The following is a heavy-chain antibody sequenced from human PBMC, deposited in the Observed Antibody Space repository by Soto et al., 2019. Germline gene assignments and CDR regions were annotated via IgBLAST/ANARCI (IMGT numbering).Heavy chain of an antibody. J-gene: IGHJ4*02. CDR1: GYTFKNYG. Sequence: QDHLVQSGAEVKKPGASAKDSCKASGYTFKNYGINWVRQAPGRGLEWVAWISAYNGDTSYAQHFQGRATVTTETLTNTAYMELRSLRPDDTAVYFCVLGGLETGYYRDMDYWGQGTLVSVSS. D-gene: IGHD3-9*01. CDR2: ISAYNGDT. V-gene: IGHV1-18*04. CDR3: VLGGLETGYYRDMDY.